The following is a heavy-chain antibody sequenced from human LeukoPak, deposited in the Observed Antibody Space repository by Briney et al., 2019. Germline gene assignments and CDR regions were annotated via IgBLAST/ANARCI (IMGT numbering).Heavy chain of an antibody. D-gene: IGHD3-10*01. Sequence: SGGSLRLSCAASGFTFSDYSMNWVRQAPGKGLEWVSSISSSSTYIYYADSVKGRFTISRDNAKNSLYLQMHSLRAEDTAVYYCARDLATAGDYWGQGTLVTVSS. V-gene: IGHV3-21*01. J-gene: IGHJ4*02. CDR2: ISSSSTYI. CDR3: ARDLATAGDY. CDR1: GFTFSDYS.